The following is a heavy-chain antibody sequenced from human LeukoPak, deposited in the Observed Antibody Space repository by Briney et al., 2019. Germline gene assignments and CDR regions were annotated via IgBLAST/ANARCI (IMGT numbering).Heavy chain of an antibody. CDR2: IWYDGSNK. CDR3: AKDSDTATVVDY. Sequence: PGGPLRLSCAASGFTFSSYGMHWVRQAPGKGLEWVAVIWYDGSNKYYADSVKGRFTISRDNSKNTLYLLMNSLRVEDTAVYYCAKDSDTATVVDYWGQGTLVTVSS. V-gene: IGHV3-33*06. D-gene: IGHD5-18*01. CDR1: GFTFSSYG. J-gene: IGHJ4*02.